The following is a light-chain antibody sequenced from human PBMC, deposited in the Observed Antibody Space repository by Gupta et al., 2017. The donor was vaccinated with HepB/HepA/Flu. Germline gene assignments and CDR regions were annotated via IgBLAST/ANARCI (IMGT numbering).Light chain of an antibody. CDR2: KAF. V-gene: IGKV1-5*03. CDR1: QSISSW. CDR3: PQYKFDSWT. Sequence: DIQLTQTPSTLSASVGGRLTITCRARQSISSWLAWYQQKPGKAPKLRSYKAFSFESGVPSRFSGRGSGPXFTPPIXRMHTDDFATYSCPQYKFDSWTFGXGTKVDIK. J-gene: IGKJ1*01.